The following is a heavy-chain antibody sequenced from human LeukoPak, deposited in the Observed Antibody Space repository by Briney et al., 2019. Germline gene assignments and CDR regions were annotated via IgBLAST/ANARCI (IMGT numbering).Heavy chain of an antibody. D-gene: IGHD3-16*02. Sequence: GASVKVSCKASGYTFTSYGISWVRQAPGQGLEWMGWISAYNGNTNYAQKLQGRVTMTTDTSTSTAYMELRSLRSDDTAVYYCVRGDVWGSYRELYSHWGQGTLVTVSS. J-gene: IGHJ4*02. CDR2: ISAYNGNT. CDR3: VRGDVWGSYRELYSH. V-gene: IGHV1-18*01. CDR1: GYTFTSYG.